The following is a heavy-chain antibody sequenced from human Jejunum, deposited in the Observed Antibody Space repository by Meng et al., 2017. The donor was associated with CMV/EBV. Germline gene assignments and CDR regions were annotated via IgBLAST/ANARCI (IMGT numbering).Heavy chain of an antibody. Sequence: VQRQESGPGLWKSSETRSLTCTVSDGSISGYYWSWIRQPAGKGLEWIGRIYTSGSTHYNPSLKSRLTMSVDLSNNQISLKLRSVTAADTAVYYCARESGSYYWFDPWGQGTLVTVSS. CDR2: IYTSGST. CDR3: ARESGSYYWFDP. V-gene: IGHV4-4*07. D-gene: IGHD1-26*01. CDR1: DGSISGYY. J-gene: IGHJ5*02.